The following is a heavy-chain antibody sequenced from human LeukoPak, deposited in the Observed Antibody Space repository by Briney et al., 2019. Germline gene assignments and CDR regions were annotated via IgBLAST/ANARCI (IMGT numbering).Heavy chain of an antibody. D-gene: IGHD1-26*01. CDR2: VTYGDNIA. Sequence: GGSLRLSCAASGFSFNDYGMHWVRQAPGKGLEWLAVVTYGDNIAYYRDSVKGRFTVSRDNSKNTLYLQMNSLTAEDTAVYYCEREQGTGLYRASDFWGQGTLVTVSS. CDR1: GFSFNDYG. J-gene: IGHJ4*02. V-gene: IGHV3-33*05. CDR3: EREQGTGLYRASDF.